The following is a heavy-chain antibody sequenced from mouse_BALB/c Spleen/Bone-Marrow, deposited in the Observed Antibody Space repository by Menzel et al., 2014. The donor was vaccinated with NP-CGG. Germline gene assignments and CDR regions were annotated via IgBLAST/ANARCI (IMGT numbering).Heavy chain of an antibody. CDR2: IRNKANGYTA. CDR3: ARNGLAWFAY. D-gene: IGHD4-1*01. J-gene: IGHJ3*01. CDR1: GFTFTDFY. Sequence: EVQLVESGGGLVQPGGSLSLSCATSGFTFTDFYMSWVRQPPGKALEWLGFIRNKANGYTAEYSASVKGQFTISRDNSQSILYLQMNPLRAEDSASYYCARNGLAWFAYWGQGTLVTVSA. V-gene: IGHV7-3*02.